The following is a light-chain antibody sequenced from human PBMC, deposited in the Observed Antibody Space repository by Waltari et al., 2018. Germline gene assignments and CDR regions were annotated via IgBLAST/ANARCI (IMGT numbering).Light chain of an antibody. CDR1: QTIGIS. J-gene: IGKJ2*01. CDR2: DAA. V-gene: IGKV3-11*01. CDR3: QVRSSWPMYT. Sequence: EIVLTQSPATLSLSPGERVTLSCRASQTIGISLVWYQQKPGQAPRLLMYDAAYRASGTPLRFSCSGSGTDFTLTISSLEPEDFAVYYCQVRSSWPMYTFGQGTKLEVK.